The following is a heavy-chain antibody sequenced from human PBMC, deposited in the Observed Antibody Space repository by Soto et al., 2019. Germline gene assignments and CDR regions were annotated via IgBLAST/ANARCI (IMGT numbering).Heavy chain of an antibody. CDR2: IPYDGSNK. CDR1: GFTFSSYG. J-gene: IGHJ4*02. CDR3: AKDYCGGDCPDEPLDY. V-gene: IGHV3-30*18. D-gene: IGHD2-21*02. Sequence: GGSLRLSCAASGFTFSSYGMHWVRQAPGKGLEWVAVIPYDGSNKYYADSVKGRFTISRDNSKNTLYLQMNSLRAEDTAVYYCAKDYCGGDCPDEPLDYWGQGTLVTVSS.